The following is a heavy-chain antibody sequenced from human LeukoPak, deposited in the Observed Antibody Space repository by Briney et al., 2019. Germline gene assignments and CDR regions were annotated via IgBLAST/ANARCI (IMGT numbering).Heavy chain of an antibody. CDR3: AKDRTLNSYDSSGSPFQH. Sequence: GGSLRLSCAASGFTFSSYAMSWVRQAPGKGLEWVSAISGSGGSTYYADSVKGRFTISRDNSKNTLYLQMNSLRAEDTAVYYCAKDRTLNSYDSSGSPFQHWGQGTLVTVSS. CDR2: ISGSGGST. V-gene: IGHV3-23*01. CDR1: GFTFSSYA. J-gene: IGHJ1*01. D-gene: IGHD3-22*01.